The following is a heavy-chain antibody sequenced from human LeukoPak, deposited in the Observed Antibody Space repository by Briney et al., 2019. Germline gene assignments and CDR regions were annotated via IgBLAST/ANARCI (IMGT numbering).Heavy chain of an antibody. V-gene: IGHV1-18*01. D-gene: IGHD4-17*01. CDR1: GYTFTSYG. CDR3: ARVGVTVTTRGWFDP. J-gene: IGHJ5*02. Sequence: GESLKISCKASGYTFTSYGISWVRQAPGQGLEWMGWISAYNGNTNYAQKLQGRVTMTTDTSTSTAYMELRSLRSDDTAVYYCARVGVTVTTRGWFDPWGQGTLVTVSS. CDR2: ISAYNGNT.